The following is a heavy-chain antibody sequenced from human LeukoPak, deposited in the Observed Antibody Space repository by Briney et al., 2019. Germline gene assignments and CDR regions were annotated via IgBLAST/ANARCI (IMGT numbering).Heavy chain of an antibody. Sequence: NPGEPLKISCKCFGYSFSTDWIGWGRQVPGKGLELMGIIYPGDSDTRYSPSFQGQVTISADRSTNTAYLQWSSLKASDTAMYYCARRPGTWFDPWGQGTLVTVSS. J-gene: IGHJ5*02. V-gene: IGHV5-51*01. CDR2: IYPGDSDT. CDR3: ARRPGTWFDP. CDR1: GYSFSTDW.